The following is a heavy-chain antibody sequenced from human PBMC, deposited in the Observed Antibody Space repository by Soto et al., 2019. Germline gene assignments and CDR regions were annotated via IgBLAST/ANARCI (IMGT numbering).Heavy chain of an antibody. CDR2: ISYDGSNQ. CDR1: GFSFNTYG. V-gene: IGHV3-30*18. Sequence: QVQLVESGGAVVQPGTSLRLSCAASGFSFNTYGMYWVRQAPGKGLEWVAAISYDGSNQYHADSVKGRFTISRDNSKSTLYLQMNSLRVEDTAVSYCAKDIVKYTYGARDYWGQGALVTVSS. CDR3: AKDIVKYTYGARDY. J-gene: IGHJ4*02. D-gene: IGHD5-18*01.